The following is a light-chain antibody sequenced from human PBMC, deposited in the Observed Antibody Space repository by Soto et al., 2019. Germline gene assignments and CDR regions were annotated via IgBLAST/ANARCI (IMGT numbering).Light chain of an antibody. CDR1: SSNIGSNY. V-gene: IGLV1-51*01. CDR2: DNN. CDR3: ATWDGSLPGEV. Sequence: QSVLTQSPSVSAAPGQKVTISCSGSSSNIGSNYVSWYQQLPGTAPKLLIYDNNKRPSGIPDRFSGSKSGTSGTLDITGLQTGDEADYYCATWDGSLPGEVFGGGTK. J-gene: IGLJ2*01.